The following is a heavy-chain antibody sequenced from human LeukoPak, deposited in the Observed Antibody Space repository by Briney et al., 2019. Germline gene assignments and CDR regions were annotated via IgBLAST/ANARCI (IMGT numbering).Heavy chain of an antibody. CDR3: TRGDSSGWYQNAFDI. V-gene: IGHV4-39*01. J-gene: IGHJ3*02. CDR1: GGSISSSSYH. D-gene: IGHD6-19*01. Sequence: SETLSLTCTVSGGSISSSSYHWGWIRQPPGKGLEWIGSIYYSGSTYYNPSLKSRVTISVDTSKNQFSLKLSSVTAADTAVYYCTRGDSSGWYQNAFDIWGQGTMVTVSS. CDR2: IYYSGST.